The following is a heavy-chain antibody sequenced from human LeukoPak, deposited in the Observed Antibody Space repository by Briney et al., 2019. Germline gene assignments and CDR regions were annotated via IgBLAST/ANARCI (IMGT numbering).Heavy chain of an antibody. V-gene: IGHV4-30-2*02. CDR2: IYHSGST. J-gene: IGHJ5*02. CDR3: ARYYDILTGLNP. CDR1: GGSISSGGYS. D-gene: IGHD3-9*01. Sequence: SETLSLTCAVSGGSISSGGYSWSWIRQPPGKGLEWIGYIYHSGSTYYNPSLKSRVTISVDTSRNQFSLKLSSVTAADTAVHYCARYYDILTGLNPWGQGTLVTVSS.